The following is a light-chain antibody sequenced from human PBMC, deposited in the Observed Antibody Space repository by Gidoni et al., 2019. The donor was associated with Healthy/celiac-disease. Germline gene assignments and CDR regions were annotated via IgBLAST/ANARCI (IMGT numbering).Light chain of an antibody. Sequence: DIVMTQSPLSQPVTPGEPAAISCRSSQSLLHSNGYNYLDWYLQKPGQSPQLLIYLGSNRASGVPDRFSGSGSGTDFTLKISRVEAEDVGVYFCMQALQTPLPFGQGTRLEIK. J-gene: IGKJ5*01. CDR3: MQALQTPLP. CDR1: QSLLHSNGYNY. V-gene: IGKV2-28*01. CDR2: LGS.